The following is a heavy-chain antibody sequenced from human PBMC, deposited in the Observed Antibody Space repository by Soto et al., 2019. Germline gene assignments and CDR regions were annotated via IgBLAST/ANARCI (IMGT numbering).Heavy chain of an antibody. J-gene: IGHJ5*02. D-gene: IGHD3-10*01. Sequence: SVKVSCKASGGTFSSYAISWVRQAPGQGLEWMGGIIPIFGTANYAQKFQGRVTITADESTSTAYMELSSLRSEDTAVCYCAREDSGSGRSNWFDPWGQGTLVTVSS. CDR1: GGTFSSYA. CDR3: AREDSGSGRSNWFDP. CDR2: IIPIFGTA. V-gene: IGHV1-69*13.